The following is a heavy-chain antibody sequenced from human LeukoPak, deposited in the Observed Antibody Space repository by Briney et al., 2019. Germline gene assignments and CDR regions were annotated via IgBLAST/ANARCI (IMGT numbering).Heavy chain of an antibody. Sequence: GASVKVSCKASGYTFTGYYMHWVRQAPGQGLEWMGWINPNSGGTNYAQKLQGRVTMTTDTSTSTAYMELRSLRSDDTAVYYCARDRPSAEYYYYYMDVWGKGTTVTVSS. V-gene: IGHV1-2*02. D-gene: IGHD6-6*01. CDR1: GYTFTGYY. CDR2: INPNSGGT. J-gene: IGHJ6*03. CDR3: ARDRPSAEYYYYYMDV.